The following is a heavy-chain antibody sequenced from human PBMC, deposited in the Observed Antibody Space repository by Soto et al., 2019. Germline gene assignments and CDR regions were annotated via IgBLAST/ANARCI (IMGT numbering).Heavy chain of an antibody. V-gene: IGHV3-7*01. CDR2: MNRDGSEK. CDR3: ARDAGRRFDY. Sequence: EVQLVESGGGLVQPGGSLRLSCAASGFTFISDWMTWARQAPGKGLEWVASMNRDGSEKRYVDSVEGRFTISRDNAKNSLFLHMNSLSPDDTAVYYCARDAGRRFDYWGQGSLVTVSS. D-gene: IGHD6-13*01. J-gene: IGHJ4*02. CDR1: GFTFISDW.